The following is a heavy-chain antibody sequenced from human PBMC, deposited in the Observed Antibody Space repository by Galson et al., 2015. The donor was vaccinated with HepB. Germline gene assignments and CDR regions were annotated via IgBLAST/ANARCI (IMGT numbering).Heavy chain of an antibody. CDR1: GGSISSYY. V-gene: IGHV4-59*01. D-gene: IGHD5-18*01. J-gene: IGHJ4*02. Sequence: QVQLQESGPGLVKPSETLSLTCTVSGGSISSYYWSWIRQPPGKGLEWSGYIYYSGSTNYNPALKSRVTISVDTSKNPFSLRVSSVTAADTAVYYCAGGIQGWTSTHVLDYWGQGTLVTVSS. CDR2: IYYSGST. CDR3: AGGIQGWTSTHVLDY.